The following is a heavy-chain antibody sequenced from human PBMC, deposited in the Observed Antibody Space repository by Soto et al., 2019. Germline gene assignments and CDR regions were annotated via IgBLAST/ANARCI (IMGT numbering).Heavy chain of an antibody. CDR3: ARDPPRYYDILTGYFPPHCYYGMDV. J-gene: IGHJ6*02. CDR2: IWYDGSNK. Sequence: VGSLRLSCAASGFTFSSYGMHWVRQAPGKGLEWVAVIWYDGSNKYYADSVKGRFTISRDNSKNTLYLQMNSLRAEDTAVYYCARDPPRYYDILTGYFPPHCYYGMDVWGQGTTVTVS. D-gene: IGHD3-9*01. V-gene: IGHV3-33*01. CDR1: GFTFSSYG.